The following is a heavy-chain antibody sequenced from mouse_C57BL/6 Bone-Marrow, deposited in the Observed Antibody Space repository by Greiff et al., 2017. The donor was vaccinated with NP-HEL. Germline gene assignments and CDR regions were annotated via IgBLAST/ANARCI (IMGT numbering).Heavy chain of an antibody. CDR1: GFTFSNYW. CDR3: TGSHQYYGSSYDYFDY. CDR2: IRLKSDNYAT. Sequence: EVQRVESGGGLVQPGGSMKLSCVASGFTFSNYWMNWVRQSPEKGLEWVAQIRLKSDNYATHYAESVKGRFTISRDDSKSSVYLQMNNLRAEDTGIYYCTGSHQYYGSSYDYFDYWGQGTTLTVSS. D-gene: IGHD1-1*01. J-gene: IGHJ2*01. V-gene: IGHV6-3*01.